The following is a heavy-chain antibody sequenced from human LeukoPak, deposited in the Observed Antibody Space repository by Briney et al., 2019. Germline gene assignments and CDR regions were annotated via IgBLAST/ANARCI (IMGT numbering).Heavy chain of an antibody. J-gene: IGHJ6*03. Sequence: GGSLRLSCAASGFTFSSYAMHWVRQAPGKGLEYVSAISSNGGSTYYANSVKGRFTISRDNSKNTLYLQMNSLRAEDTAVYYCAREAPDYYYYYYMDVWGKGTTVTISS. D-gene: IGHD1-14*01. V-gene: IGHV3-64*01. CDR2: ISSNGGST. CDR1: GFTFSSYA. CDR3: AREAPDYYYYYYMDV.